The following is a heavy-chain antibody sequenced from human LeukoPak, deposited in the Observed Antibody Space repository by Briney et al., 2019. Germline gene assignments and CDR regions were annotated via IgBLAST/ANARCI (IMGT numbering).Heavy chain of an antibody. Sequence: PGGSLRLSCEASGFIMRVQWMSWVRQASGKGLEWGGNIKQDGSEKNYVDSVKGRFTISRDNAKKSLYLQMNSLIAEDTAVYYCARDWSAYDHFFDYWGQGTLVTVSS. CDR2: IKQDGSEK. CDR3: ARDWSAYDHFFDY. D-gene: IGHD3-3*01. V-gene: IGHV3-7*01. CDR1: GFIMRVQW. J-gene: IGHJ4*02.